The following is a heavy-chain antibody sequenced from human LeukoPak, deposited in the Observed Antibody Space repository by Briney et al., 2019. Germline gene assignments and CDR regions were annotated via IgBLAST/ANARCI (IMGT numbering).Heavy chain of an antibody. V-gene: IGHV5-51*07. CDR3: AREHAKGYSWFDP. CDR1: GYTFTDYW. CDR2: IYPGDSDT. D-gene: IGHD1-1*01. Sequence: GESLKISCKASGYTFTDYWIGWVHQMPGRGPEWMAIIYPGDSDTRYSPSFQGQVTISADKSINTAYLQWSSLTASDTAMYYCAREHAKGYSWFDPWGQGTLVTVSS. J-gene: IGHJ5*02.